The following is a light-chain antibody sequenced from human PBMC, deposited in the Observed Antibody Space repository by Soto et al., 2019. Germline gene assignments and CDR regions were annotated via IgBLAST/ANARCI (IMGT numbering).Light chain of an antibody. V-gene: IGKV3-20*01. Sequence: EIVLTQSPATLSSSPGERATLSCRASQSISSGNFAWYQQKPGQAPRLLIDGASSRATGIPDRFSGSGSGTDFTLTISRLEPEDFAVYYCQQYGSSPFTFGPGTKVDIK. CDR1: QSISSGN. CDR3: QQYGSSPFT. J-gene: IGKJ3*01. CDR2: GAS.